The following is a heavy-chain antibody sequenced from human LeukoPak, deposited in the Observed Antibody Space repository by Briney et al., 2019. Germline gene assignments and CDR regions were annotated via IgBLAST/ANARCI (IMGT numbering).Heavy chain of an antibody. CDR3: AKDDYGDPGALDI. CDR1: GFTFSSYA. Sequence: GGSLRLSCAASGFTFSSYAMSWVRQAPGKGLEWVSAISGSGGSTYYADSVKGRFTISRDNSKNTLYLQMKSLRAEDTAVYYCAKDDYGDPGALDIWGQGRTVTVSS. J-gene: IGHJ3*02. CDR2: ISGSGGST. V-gene: IGHV3-23*01. D-gene: IGHD4-17*01.